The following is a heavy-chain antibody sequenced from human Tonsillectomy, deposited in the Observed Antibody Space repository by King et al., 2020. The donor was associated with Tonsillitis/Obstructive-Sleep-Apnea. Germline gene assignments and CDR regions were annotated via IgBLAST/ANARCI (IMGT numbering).Heavy chain of an antibody. CDR3: ARGGTVTTPIQFDP. D-gene: IGHD4-11*01. CDR1: GYTFIGYY. V-gene: IGHV1-2*02. J-gene: IGHJ5*02. CDR2: INPSSGAT. Sequence: QLVQSGAEVKKPGASVKVSCKASGYTFIGYYIHWVRQAPGQGLEWMGWINPSSGATLYAQKFQGRVTMTRDTSVNTVYMELSRLRSYDMAVYYCARGGTVTTPIQFDPWGQGTLVTASS.